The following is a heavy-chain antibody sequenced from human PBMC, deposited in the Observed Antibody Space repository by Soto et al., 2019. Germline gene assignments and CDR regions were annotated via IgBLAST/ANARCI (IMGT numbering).Heavy chain of an antibody. CDR1: GFTFSSYS. D-gene: IGHD2-15*01. J-gene: IGHJ3*02. CDR2: SRSSSSYI. CDR3: ARGDMFGCSPLGAFDI. Sequence: EVQLVESGGGLVKPGRSLRLSCAASGFTFSSYSMNWVRQAPGKGLEWVSSSRSSSSYIYYADSVKGRFTSSRDNAKNSLCRQMNRVRAEDTGVYYCARGDMFGCSPLGAFDIWGEGTIVTVSS. V-gene: IGHV3-21*01.